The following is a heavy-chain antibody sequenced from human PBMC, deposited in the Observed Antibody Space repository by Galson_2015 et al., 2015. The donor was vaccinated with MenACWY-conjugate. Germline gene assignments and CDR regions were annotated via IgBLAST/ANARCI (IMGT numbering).Heavy chain of an antibody. J-gene: IGHJ4*02. D-gene: IGHD7-27*01. V-gene: IGHV4-59*01. CDR1: GGSISGSY. Sequence: LSLTCTVSGGSISGSYWNWIRQPPGKGLEWIGHVYYIGSTSYNPSLKSRVTMSVDTSKNQFSLKLTSVTAADTAVYYCARRTGWSPYFASWGQGTLVTVSS. CDR3: ARRTGWSPYFAS. CDR2: VYYIGST.